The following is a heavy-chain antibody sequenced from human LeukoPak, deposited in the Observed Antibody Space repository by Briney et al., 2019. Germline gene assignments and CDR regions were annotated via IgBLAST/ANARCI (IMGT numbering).Heavy chain of an antibody. Sequence: SETLSLTCAVYGGSFSGYYWSWIRQPPGKGLEWIGEINHSGSTNYNPSLKSRVTISVDTSKNQFSLKLSSVTAADTAVYYCARDQTRSSSWKGDFDYWGQGTLVTVSS. V-gene: IGHV4-34*01. CDR3: ARDQTRSSSWKGDFDY. D-gene: IGHD6-13*01. CDR2: INHSGST. J-gene: IGHJ4*02. CDR1: GGSFSGYY.